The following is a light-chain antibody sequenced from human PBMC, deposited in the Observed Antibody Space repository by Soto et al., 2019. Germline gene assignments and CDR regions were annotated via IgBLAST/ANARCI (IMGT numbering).Light chain of an antibody. Sequence: EIVMTQSPATLSVSPGERATLSCRASQSVSSNLAWYQQKPGQAPRLLIYGASTRATAIPVRFSGSGSGTEFTLTISSLQSEDFAVYYCQQYNNWPPKHNFGQGTKLEIK. CDR3: QQYNNWPPKHN. J-gene: IGKJ2*01. CDR2: GAS. CDR1: QSVSSN. V-gene: IGKV3-15*01.